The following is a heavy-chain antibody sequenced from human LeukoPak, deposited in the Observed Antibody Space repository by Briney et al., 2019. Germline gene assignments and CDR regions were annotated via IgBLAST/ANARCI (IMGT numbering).Heavy chain of an antibody. J-gene: IGHJ4*02. CDR2: ISSSTSYI. V-gene: IGHV3-21*01. Sequence: PGGSLRLSCAASGFTFSSYSMNWIRQAPGKGLEWVSSISSSTSYIYYADSVKGRFTISKDNAKNSLYLQMNSLRAEDTAVYYCARDLGYCTNGVCHTRFDYWGQGTLVAVSS. D-gene: IGHD2-8*01. CDR3: ARDLGYCTNGVCHTRFDY. CDR1: GFTFSSYS.